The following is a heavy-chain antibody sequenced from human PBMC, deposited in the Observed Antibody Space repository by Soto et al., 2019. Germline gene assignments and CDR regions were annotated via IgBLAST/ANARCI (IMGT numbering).Heavy chain of an antibody. CDR2: IWYDGSNK. Sequence: QVQLVESGGGVVQPGRSLRLFCVASGFTFSSSGMHWVRQAPGKGLEWVAVIWYDGSNKYYADSVKGRFTISRDNPKNTLYLQMNSLRAEDTAMYYCARGGASPDSWGQGTLVTVSS. J-gene: IGHJ5*01. CDR1: GFTFSSSG. CDR3: ARGGASPDS. V-gene: IGHV3-33*01.